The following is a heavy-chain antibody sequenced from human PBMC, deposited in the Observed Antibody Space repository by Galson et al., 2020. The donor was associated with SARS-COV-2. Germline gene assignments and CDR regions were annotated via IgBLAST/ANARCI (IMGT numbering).Heavy chain of an antibody. CDR1: GYNFITYW. CDR2: IYPGDSDT. Sequence: GESLKISCKASGYNFITYWIAWVRQMPGKGLELIGIIYPGDSDTRYSPSLQGQVTLPVDKSISTAYLQWSSLKASDTAMYYCARRGDGTTYYGMDVWGQGTTVTVSS. V-gene: IGHV5-51*01. CDR3: ARRGDGTTYYGMDV. J-gene: IGHJ6*02. D-gene: IGHD1-7*01.